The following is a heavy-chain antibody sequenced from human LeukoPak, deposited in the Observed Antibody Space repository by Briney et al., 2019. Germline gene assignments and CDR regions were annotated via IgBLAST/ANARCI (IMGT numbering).Heavy chain of an antibody. D-gene: IGHD5-12*01. V-gene: IGHV3-21*01. Sequence: PGGSLRLSCAASGFTFSSYSMNWVRQAPGKGLEWVSSISSSSYIYYADSVKGRFTISRDNAKNSLYLQMNSLRAEDTAVYYCARVSGYSGYDYSPLDYWGQGTLVTVSS. CDR1: GFTFSSYS. CDR2: ISSSSYI. CDR3: ARVSGYSGYDYSPLDY. J-gene: IGHJ4*02.